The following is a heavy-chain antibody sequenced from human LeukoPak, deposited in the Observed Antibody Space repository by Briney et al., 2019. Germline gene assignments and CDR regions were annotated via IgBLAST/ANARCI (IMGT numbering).Heavy chain of an antibody. CDR1: GGTFSSYA. D-gene: IGHD3-22*01. CDR2: IIPIFGTA. J-gene: IGHJ6*03. CDR3: ARSGYYDSSGYSYYYYMDV. Sequence: ASVKVSCKAPGGTFSSYAISWVRQAPGQGLEWMGGIIPIFGTANYAQKFQGRVTITTDESTSTAYMELSSLRSEDTAVYYCARSGYYDSSGYSYYYYMDVWGKGTTVTVSS. V-gene: IGHV1-69*05.